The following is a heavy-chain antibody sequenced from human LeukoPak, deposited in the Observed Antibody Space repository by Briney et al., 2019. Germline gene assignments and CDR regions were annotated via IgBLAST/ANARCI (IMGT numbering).Heavy chain of an antibody. Sequence: ASVKVSCKASGYIFTKYVVHWVRQAPGQRPEWMGWIKAGNGDTKYSQNFQDRLTIARDTSASTVYMELSSLTSEDTALYYCARDDCGDTCYPGGYWGQGTLVTVSS. D-gene: IGHD2-21*01. CDR2: IKAGNGDT. CDR3: ARDDCGDTCYPGGY. V-gene: IGHV1-3*01. J-gene: IGHJ4*02. CDR1: GYIFTKYV.